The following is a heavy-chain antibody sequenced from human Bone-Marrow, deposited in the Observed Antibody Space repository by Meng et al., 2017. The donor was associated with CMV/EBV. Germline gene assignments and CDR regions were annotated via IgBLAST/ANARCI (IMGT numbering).Heavy chain of an antibody. CDR1: GVSVSSGASY. J-gene: IGHJ3*02. CDR3: ARETYDYVWGSYPRLLIDAFAI. V-gene: IGHV4-31*03. D-gene: IGHD3-16*02. CDR2: IDYSAIT. Sequence: SETLSLTCTVSGVSVSSGASYWSWNRQRPGQGLEWVGHIDYSAITYFNPSLNGRLTISVDTSRNQYSLRLRSVTAADTAVYYCARETYDYVWGSYPRLLIDAFAIWGQGPRVT.